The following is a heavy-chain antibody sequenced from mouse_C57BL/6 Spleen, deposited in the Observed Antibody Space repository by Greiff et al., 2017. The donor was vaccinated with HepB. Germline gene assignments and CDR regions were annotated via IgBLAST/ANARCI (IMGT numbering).Heavy chain of an antibody. V-gene: IGHV1-55*01. CDR3: TRESDYDYDEAY. CDR1: GYTFTSYW. Sequence: QVQLQQPGAELVKPGASVMMSCKASGYTFTSYWITWVKQRPGQGLAWIGYFCPGSGSTNYNEKFMSKATLTVDTSSSTAYMQLSSLTSEDSAVDYCTRESDYDYDEAYWGQGTLVTVSA. D-gene: IGHD2-4*01. J-gene: IGHJ3*01. CDR2: FCPGSGST.